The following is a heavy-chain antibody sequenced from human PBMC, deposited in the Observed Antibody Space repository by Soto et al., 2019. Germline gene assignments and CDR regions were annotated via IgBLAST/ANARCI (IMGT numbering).Heavy chain of an antibody. CDR1: GYTFTGYY. Sequence: GASVKVSCKASGYTFTGYYMHWVRQAPGQGLEWMGWINPNSGGTNYAQKFQGRVTMTRDTSISTAYMELSRLRSDDTAVYYCASPQWTPVYYYDSSGYKGGLGYWGQGTLVTVSS. D-gene: IGHD3-22*01. CDR3: ASPQWTPVYYYDSSGYKGGLGY. CDR2: INPNSGGT. J-gene: IGHJ4*02. V-gene: IGHV1-2*02.